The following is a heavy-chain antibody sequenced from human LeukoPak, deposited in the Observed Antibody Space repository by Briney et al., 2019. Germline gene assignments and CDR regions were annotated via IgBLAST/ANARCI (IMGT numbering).Heavy chain of an antibody. D-gene: IGHD5-12*01. Sequence: TGGSLRLSCTASGFTFGDYAMSWFRQAPGKGLEWVGFIRSKAYGGTTEYAASVKGRFTISRDDSKSIAYLQMNSLKAEDTAVYYCTRQAGVATPRDYWGQGTLVTVSS. CDR3: TRQAGVATPRDY. V-gene: IGHV3-49*03. J-gene: IGHJ4*02. CDR1: GFTFGDYA. CDR2: IRSKAYGGTT.